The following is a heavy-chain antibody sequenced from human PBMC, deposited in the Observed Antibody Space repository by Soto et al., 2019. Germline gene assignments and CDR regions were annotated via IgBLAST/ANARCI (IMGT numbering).Heavy chain of an antibody. CDR3: ASGDASGVLPAX. CDR2: IYFSGTT. V-gene: IGHV4-31*03. Sequence: TLSLSCTVSGAPINSVGYYWSWVRQLPGKGLEWIGYIYFSGTTYYNPSLESRVTISLDTSQNQFSLKLTSVSAADTAVYYCASGDASGVLPAXWGQGTLVTVS. J-gene: IGHJ4*02. CDR1: GAPINSVGYY. D-gene: IGHD2-21*02.